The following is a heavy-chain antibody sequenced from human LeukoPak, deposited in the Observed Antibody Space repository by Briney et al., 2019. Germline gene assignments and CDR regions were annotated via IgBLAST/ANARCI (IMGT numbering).Heavy chain of an antibody. CDR2: IYYSGST. CDR3: ASRSIVGATDY. CDR1: GGSISSYY. D-gene: IGHD1-26*01. Sequence: PSETLSLTCTVSGGSISSYYWSWIRQPPGKGLEWIGYIYYSGSTNYSPSLKSRVTISVDTSKNQFSLKLSSVTAADTAVYYCASRSIVGATDYWGQGTLVTVSS. V-gene: IGHV4-59*08. J-gene: IGHJ4*02.